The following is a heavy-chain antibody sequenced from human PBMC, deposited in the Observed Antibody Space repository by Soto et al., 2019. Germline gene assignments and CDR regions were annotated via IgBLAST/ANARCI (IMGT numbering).Heavy chain of an antibody. J-gene: IGHJ4*02. Sequence: QLQLQESGPGLVKPSETLSLTCTVSGASISSSGYYWGWIRQAPGKGLEWIGSIDYIGSTYYNPSLKSRVTVPVGTSKNQCSPKRNSATAADTAVHYCVRGGLRHQQSAYYFDVWGQGTLVTVSS. CDR1: GASISSSGYY. D-gene: IGHD3-16*01. CDR2: IDYIGST. CDR3: VRGGLRHQQSAYYFDV. V-gene: IGHV4-39*01.